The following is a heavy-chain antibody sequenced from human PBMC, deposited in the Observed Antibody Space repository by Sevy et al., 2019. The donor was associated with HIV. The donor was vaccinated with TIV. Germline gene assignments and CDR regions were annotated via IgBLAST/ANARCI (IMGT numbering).Heavy chain of an antibody. V-gene: IGHV4-61*02. CDR3: ARNVGDYVFRYFDL. D-gene: IGHD4-17*01. CDR2: VHNTGSA. CDR1: GGSISRGQFY. Sequence: SETLSLTCTVSGGSISRGQFYWSWIRQPAGQGLEWIGRVHNTGSATYNPSLRNPVSMSIDTPKNHFSLVLSSVTAADSAVYYCARNVGDYVFRYFDLWGRGTLVTVSS. J-gene: IGHJ2*01.